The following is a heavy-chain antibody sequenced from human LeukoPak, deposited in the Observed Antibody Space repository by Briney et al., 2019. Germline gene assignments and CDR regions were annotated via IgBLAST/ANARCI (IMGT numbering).Heavy chain of an antibody. CDR2: ISSNGGST. Sequence: PGGSLRLSCAASGFTFSSYAMHRVRQAPGKGLEYVSAISSNGGSTYYANSVKGRFTISRDNSKNTLYLQMNSLRAEDTAVYYCAREGYYDSSGYYAWGQGTLVTVSS. J-gene: IGHJ5*02. V-gene: IGHV3-64*01. CDR3: AREGYYDSSGYYA. CDR1: GFTFSSYA. D-gene: IGHD3-22*01.